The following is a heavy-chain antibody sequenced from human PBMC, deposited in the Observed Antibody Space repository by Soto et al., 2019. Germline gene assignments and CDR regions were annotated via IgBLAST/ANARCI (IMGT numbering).Heavy chain of an antibody. CDR2: ISYDGSNK. V-gene: IGHV3-30-3*01. J-gene: IGHJ2*01. CDR1: GFTFSSYA. CDR3: ASNVFLDL. Sequence: QVQLVESGGGVVQPGRSLRLSCAASGFTFSSYAMHWVRQAPGKGLEWVAVISYDGSNKYYADSVKGRFTISRDNSKNTLYLQMDSLRPEDTAVYYGASNVFLDLWGRGTLVTVSS. D-gene: IGHD2-21*01.